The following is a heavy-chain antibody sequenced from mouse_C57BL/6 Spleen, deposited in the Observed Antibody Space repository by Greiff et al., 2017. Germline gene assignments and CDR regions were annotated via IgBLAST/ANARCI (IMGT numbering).Heavy chain of an antibody. V-gene: IGHV1-59*01. D-gene: IGHD2-4*01. CDR3: ARGNYDYDQFAY. CDR1: GYTFTSYW. Sequence: QVQLQQPGAELVRPGTSVKLSCKASGYTFTSYWMHWVKQRPGQGLEWIGVIDPSDSYTNYNQKFKGKATLTVDTSSSTAYMKLSSLTSEDSAVYYGARGNYDYDQFAYWGQGTLVTVSA. CDR2: IDPSDSYT. J-gene: IGHJ3*01.